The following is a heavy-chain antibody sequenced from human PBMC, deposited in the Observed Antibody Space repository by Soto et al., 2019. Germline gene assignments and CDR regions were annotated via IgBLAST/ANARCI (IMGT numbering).Heavy chain of an antibody. Sequence: ASVKVSCKTSDYPFTSNRLSWVRRAPGQGLEWMGWISPHNGNAKYAQKFQDRVTMTADTAASTVYMELRSLRSDDSAVFYCARDRSGWYDFWGQGTLVTVSS. D-gene: IGHD6-19*01. V-gene: IGHV1-18*01. J-gene: IGHJ4*02. CDR2: ISPHNGNA. CDR3: ARDRSGWYDF. CDR1: DYPFTSNR.